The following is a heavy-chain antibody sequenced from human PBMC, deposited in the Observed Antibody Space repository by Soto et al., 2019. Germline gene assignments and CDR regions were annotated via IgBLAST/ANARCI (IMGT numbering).Heavy chain of an antibody. Sequence: QITLKESGPTLVKPTQTLTLTCTFSGFSLSTSGVGVGWIRQPPGKALEWLALIYWDDDKRYSPSLKSRLTTTKDTSKNQVVLTMTNMDPVDTATYYCALARSRWKADAFDIWGQGTMVTVSS. CDR1: GFSLSTSGVG. J-gene: IGHJ3*02. CDR3: ALARSRWKADAFDI. CDR2: IYWDDDK. D-gene: IGHD1-1*01. V-gene: IGHV2-5*02.